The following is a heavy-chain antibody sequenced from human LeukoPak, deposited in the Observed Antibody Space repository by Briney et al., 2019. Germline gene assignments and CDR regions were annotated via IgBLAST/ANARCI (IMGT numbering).Heavy chain of an antibody. D-gene: IGHD1-26*01. Sequence: EASVKVSCKASGGTVTTYTLTWVRQAPGQGLEWMGGIIPIFCTPNYAQKFQGRATITADESTSTAYMELSSLRSEDTAVYYCAISLSGSYPVGYWGQGTLVTVSS. CDR2: IIPIFCTP. CDR3: AISLSGSYPVGY. CDR1: GGTVTTYT. V-gene: IGHV1-69*13. J-gene: IGHJ4*02.